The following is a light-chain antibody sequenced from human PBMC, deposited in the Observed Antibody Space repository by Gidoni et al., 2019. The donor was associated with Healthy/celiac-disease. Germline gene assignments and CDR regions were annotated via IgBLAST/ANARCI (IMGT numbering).Light chain of an antibody. CDR2: DAS. Sequence: DIQMTQSPSSLSASVGDRVTITCQASQDISNYLNWYQQKPGKAPKLLIYDASNLETGVPSRFSGSGSGTDFTFTISSLQPEDIATYYCQQYDTPFTFGPXTKVDIK. CDR3: QQYDTPFT. CDR1: QDISNY. J-gene: IGKJ3*01. V-gene: IGKV1-33*01.